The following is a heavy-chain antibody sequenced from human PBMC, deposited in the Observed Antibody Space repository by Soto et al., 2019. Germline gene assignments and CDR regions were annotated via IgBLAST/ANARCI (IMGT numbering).Heavy chain of an antibody. CDR2: ISYDGSNK. CDR1: GFTFSSYA. Sequence: GGSLRLSCAASGFTFSSYAMHWVRQAPGKGLEWVAVISYDGSNKYYADSVKGRFTISRDNSKNTLYLQMNSLRAEDTAVYYCARSPLGVGMDVWGQGTTGTVS. D-gene: IGHD3-16*01. CDR3: ARSPLGVGMDV. V-gene: IGHV3-30-3*01. J-gene: IGHJ6*02.